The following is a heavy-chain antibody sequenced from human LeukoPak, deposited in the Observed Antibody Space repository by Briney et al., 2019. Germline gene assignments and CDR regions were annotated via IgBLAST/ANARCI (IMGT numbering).Heavy chain of an antibody. V-gene: IGHV3-23*01. CDR1: GFTFSSYG. J-gene: IGHJ4*02. D-gene: IGHD3-22*01. Sequence: PGGSLRLSCAASGFTFSSYGMSWVRQAPGKGLEWVSAISGSGGSTYYADSVKGRFTISRDNSKNTLYLQMISLRAEDTAVYYCAKDQYYYDSSPGLDYWGQGTLVTVSS. CDR3: AKDQYYYDSSPGLDY. CDR2: ISGSGGST.